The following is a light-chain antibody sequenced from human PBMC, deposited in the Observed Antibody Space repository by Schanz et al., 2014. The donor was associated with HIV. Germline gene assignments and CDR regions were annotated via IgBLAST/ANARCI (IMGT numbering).Light chain of an antibody. CDR1: SSDVGGYNY. V-gene: IGLV2-8*01. Sequence: QSVLTQPPSASGSPGQSVTISCTGTSSDVGGYNYVSWYQQHPGKALKLMIYEVNKRPSGVPDRFSGSKSGNTASLTISGLQAEDEADYYCCSYAGTYTVIFGGGTKLTVL. CDR3: CSYAGTYTVI. J-gene: IGLJ2*01. CDR2: EVN.